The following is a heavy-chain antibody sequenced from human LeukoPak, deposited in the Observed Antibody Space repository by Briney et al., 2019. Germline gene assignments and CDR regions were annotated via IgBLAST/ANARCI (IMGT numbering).Heavy chain of an antibody. J-gene: IGHJ6*03. V-gene: IGHV4-31*03. CDR2: IYYSGST. D-gene: IGHD1-26*01. CDR1: GGSMNSGGYY. CDR3: ARELIVPDGGGYYYYYMDV. Sequence: SQTLSLTCTVSGGSMNSGGYYWSWIRQHPGKGLEWLGYIYYSGSTYYNPSLKSRVTISVDTSKNQFFLKLSSVTAADTAVYYCARELIVPDGGGYYYYYMDVWGQGTTVTVSS.